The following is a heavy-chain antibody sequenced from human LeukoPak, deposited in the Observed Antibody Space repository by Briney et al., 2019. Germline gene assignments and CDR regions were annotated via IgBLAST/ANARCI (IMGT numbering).Heavy chain of an antibody. CDR2: IIPIFGTA. V-gene: IGHV1-69*13. Sequence: ASVKVSCKASGGTISSYAISWVRQAPGQGLEWMGGIIPIFGTANYAQKFQGRVTITADESTSTAYMELSSLRSEDTAVYYCARELLPYYDILTGYYLSAFDIWGQGTMVTVSS. CDR1: GGTISSYA. J-gene: IGHJ3*02. CDR3: ARELLPYYDILTGYYLSAFDI. D-gene: IGHD3-9*01.